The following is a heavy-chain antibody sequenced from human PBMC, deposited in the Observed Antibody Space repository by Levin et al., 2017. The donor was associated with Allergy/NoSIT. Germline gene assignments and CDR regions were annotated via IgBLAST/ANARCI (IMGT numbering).Heavy chain of an antibody. V-gene: IGHV3-53*01. D-gene: IGHD2-21*02. CDR3: ARGNRGDWPFDY. CDR2: IYSGGTT. Sequence: PGGSLRLSCEASGFTISSNYMSWVRQVPGKGLEWVSIIYSGGTTYYADSVKGRFTISRDNSKNTLYLQMNSLRAEDTAVYYCARGNRGDWPFDYWGQGTLVTVSS. CDR1: GFTISSNY. J-gene: IGHJ4*02.